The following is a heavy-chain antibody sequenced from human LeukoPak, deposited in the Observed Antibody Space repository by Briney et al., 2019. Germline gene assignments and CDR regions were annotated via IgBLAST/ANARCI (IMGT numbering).Heavy chain of an antibody. D-gene: IGHD3-10*01. Sequence: GGSLRLSCAASGFTFSSYEMNWVRQAPGKGLEWVSYISSSGSTIYYADSVKGRFTISRDNAKNSLYLQMNSLRAEDTAVYYCARGGALLWFGALVAFDVWGQGTMVTVSS. J-gene: IGHJ3*01. V-gene: IGHV3-48*03. CDR3: ARGGALLWFGALVAFDV. CDR1: GFTFSSYE. CDR2: ISSSGSTI.